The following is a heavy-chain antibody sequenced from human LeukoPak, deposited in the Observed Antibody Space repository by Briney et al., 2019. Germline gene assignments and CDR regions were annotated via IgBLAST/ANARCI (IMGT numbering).Heavy chain of an antibody. D-gene: IGHD6-13*01. CDR3: AHPTEYSSSWYGNWFDP. CDR1: GFTFSSYE. CDR2: ISSSGSSK. V-gene: IGHV3-48*03. Sequence: GGSLRLSCAASGFTFSSYEMNWVRQAPGKGLEWVSYISSSGSSKYYADSVKGRFTISRDNAKNSLYLQMNSLRAEDTAVYYCAHPTEYSSSWYGNWFDPWGQGTLVTVSS. J-gene: IGHJ5*02.